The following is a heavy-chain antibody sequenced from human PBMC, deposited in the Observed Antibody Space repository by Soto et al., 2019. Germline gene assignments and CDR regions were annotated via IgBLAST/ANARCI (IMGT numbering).Heavy chain of an antibody. CDR2: ISGSGGST. D-gene: IGHD6-6*01. J-gene: IGHJ4*02. Sequence: GGSLRLSCAASEFTFSSYAMSWVRQAPGKGLEWVSAISGSGGSTYYADSVKGRFTISRDNSKNTLYLQMNSLRAEDTAVYYCAKDLAYSSSAYDYWGQGTLVTVSS. V-gene: IGHV3-23*01. CDR1: EFTFSSYA. CDR3: AKDLAYSSSAYDY.